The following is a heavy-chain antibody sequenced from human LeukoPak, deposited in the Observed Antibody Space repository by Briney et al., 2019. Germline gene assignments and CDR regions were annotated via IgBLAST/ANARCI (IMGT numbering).Heavy chain of an antibody. CDR3: AKDDRWLQFCC. CDR2: ISSSGSTI. D-gene: IGHD5-24*01. CDR1: GFTFSDYY. J-gene: IGHJ4*02. V-gene: IGHV3-11*01. Sequence: GGSLRLSCAASGFTFSDYYMSWIRQAPGKGLEWVSYISSSGSTIYYADSVKGRFTISRDNSKNTVYLQMNSLRAEDTAVYYCAKDDRWLQFCCWGQGTLVTVSA.